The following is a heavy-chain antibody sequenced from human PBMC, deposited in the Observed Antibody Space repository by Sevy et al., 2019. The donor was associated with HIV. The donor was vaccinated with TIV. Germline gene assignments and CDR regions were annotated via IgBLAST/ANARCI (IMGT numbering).Heavy chain of an antibody. V-gene: IGHV1-18*01. CDR3: ARDSYYYDMHSSYRPPDY. Sequence: ASVKVSCKASGYTFSTYGISWIRQAPGQGLEWMGWISANNGNTNYAQKIQGRVTMTTDTSTSTAYMELRGLTSDDTAFYCCARDSYYYDMHSSYRPPDYWGQGTLVTVSS. D-gene: IGHD3-22*01. CDR1: GYTFSTYG. CDR2: ISANNGNT. J-gene: IGHJ4*02.